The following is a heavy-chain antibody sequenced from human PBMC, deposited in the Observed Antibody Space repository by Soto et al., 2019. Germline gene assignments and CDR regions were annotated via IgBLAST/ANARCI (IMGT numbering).Heavy chain of an antibody. CDR1: GFTFSSYE. CDR3: ARGYCTSSACHWNFDY. V-gene: IGHV3-48*03. D-gene: IGHD2-8*02. J-gene: IGHJ4*02. CDR2: ITSTGSTR. Sequence: VGSLRLSCAASGFTFSSYEMNWVRQAPGKGLEWVSDITSTGSTRYYADSVKGRFTISRDNAKNSLYLQMNSLRAEDTAVYYCARGYCTSSACHWNFDYWGQGTLVTVS.